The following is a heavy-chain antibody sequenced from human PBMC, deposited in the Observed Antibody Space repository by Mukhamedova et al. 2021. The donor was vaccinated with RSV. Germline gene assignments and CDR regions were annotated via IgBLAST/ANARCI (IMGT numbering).Heavy chain of an antibody. V-gene: IGHV1-24*01. D-gene: IGHD6-19*01. Sequence: MGWVRQAPGKGLEWMGGFDPEDGETIYAQKFQGRVTMTEVTSTDTAYMELSSLRSEDTAVYYCATARYSSGWYILENWGQGTLVTV. CDR2: FDPEDGET. J-gene: IGHJ4*02. CDR3: ATARYSSGWYILEN.